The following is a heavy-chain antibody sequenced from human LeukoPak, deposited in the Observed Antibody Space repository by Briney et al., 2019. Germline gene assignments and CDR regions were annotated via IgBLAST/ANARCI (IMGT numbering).Heavy chain of an antibody. V-gene: IGHV1-3*01. CDR1: GYTFTSYD. CDR3: ARTYYYDSSGYYSSDY. Sequence: ASVKVSCKASGYTFTSYDINWVRQATGQGLEWMGWINAGNGNTKYSQKFQGRVTITRDTSASTAYMELSSLRSEDTAVYYCARTYYYDSSGYYSSDYWGQGTLVTVSS. D-gene: IGHD3-22*01. J-gene: IGHJ4*02. CDR2: INAGNGNT.